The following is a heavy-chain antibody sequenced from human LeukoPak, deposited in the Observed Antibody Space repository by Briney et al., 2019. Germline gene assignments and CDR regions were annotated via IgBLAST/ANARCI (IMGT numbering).Heavy chain of an antibody. CDR3: ARGPTVIYVYYFDS. CDR1: GGSISSFY. V-gene: IGHV4-59*01. Sequence: PSETLSLTCTVSGGSISSFYWSWIRQPPGKGLEWLGYIYYSGSTNYNPSLKSRVTISLDMSKNQFSLNLSSVTAADTAVYYCARGPTVIYVYYFDSWGQGTLVTVSS. D-gene: IGHD3-16*01. J-gene: IGHJ4*02. CDR2: IYYSGST.